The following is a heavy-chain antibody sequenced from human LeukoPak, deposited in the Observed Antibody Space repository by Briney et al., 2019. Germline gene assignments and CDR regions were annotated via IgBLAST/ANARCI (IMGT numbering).Heavy chain of an antibody. V-gene: IGHV1-18*01. CDR3: ARGYYDILTGYPAYYYYYYMDV. D-gene: IGHD3-9*01. CDR1: GYTFTSYG. J-gene: IGHJ6*03. Sequence: ASVKVSCKASGYTFTSYGISWVRQAPGQGLEWMGWISAYNGNTNYAQKPQGRVTMTTDTSTSTAYMELRSLRSDDTAVYYCARGYYDILTGYPAYYYYYYMDVWGKGTTITISS. CDR2: ISAYNGNT.